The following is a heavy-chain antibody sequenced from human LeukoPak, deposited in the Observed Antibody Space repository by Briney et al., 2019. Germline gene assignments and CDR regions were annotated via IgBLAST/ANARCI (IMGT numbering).Heavy chain of an antibody. V-gene: IGHV1-18*01. Sequence: ASVKVSCKASGYTFTSYGISWVRQAPGQRLEWMGWISAYNGDTNYAQKLQGRVTMTTDTSTSTAYMELRSLRSDDTAVYYCARAEWELLPFDYWGQGTLVTVSS. J-gene: IGHJ4*02. CDR2: ISAYNGDT. CDR1: GYTFTSYG. D-gene: IGHD1-26*01. CDR3: ARAEWELLPFDY.